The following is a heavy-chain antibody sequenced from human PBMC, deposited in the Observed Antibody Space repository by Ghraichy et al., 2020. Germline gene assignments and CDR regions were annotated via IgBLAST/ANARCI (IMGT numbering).Heavy chain of an antibody. J-gene: IGHJ6*02. Sequence: ASVKVSCKASGYTFTSYGISWVRQAPGQGLEWMGWISAYNGNTNYAQKLQGRVTMTTDTSTSTAYMELRSLRSDDTAVYYCARDTVPDYYYYGMDVWGQGTTVTVFS. CDR1: GYTFTSYG. CDR2: ISAYNGNT. D-gene: IGHD4-17*01. CDR3: ARDTVPDYYYYGMDV. V-gene: IGHV1-18*04.